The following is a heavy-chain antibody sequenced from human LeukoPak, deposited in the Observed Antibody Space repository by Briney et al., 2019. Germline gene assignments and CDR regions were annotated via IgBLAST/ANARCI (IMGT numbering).Heavy chain of an antibody. CDR1: GYTFTSYD. CDR2: MNPNSGNT. Sequence: RASVKVSCKASGYTFTSYDINWVRQATGQGLEWMGWMNPNSGNTGYAQKFQGRVTMTEDTSTDTAYMELSSLRSEDTAVYYCATGKGVYWGQGTLVTVSS. J-gene: IGHJ4*02. CDR3: ATGKGVY. V-gene: IGHV1-8*01. D-gene: IGHD1-1*01.